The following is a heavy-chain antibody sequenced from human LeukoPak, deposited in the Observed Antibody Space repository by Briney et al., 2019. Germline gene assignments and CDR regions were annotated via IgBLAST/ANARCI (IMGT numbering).Heavy chain of an antibody. Sequence: PSETLSLTCTVSGGSISSYYWSWIRQPPGKGLEWIGYIYYSGSTNYSPSLKSRVTISVDTSKNQFSLKLSSVTAADTAVYYCARRRGPDTAMENYFDYWGQGTLVTVSS. D-gene: IGHD5-18*01. V-gene: IGHV4-59*08. J-gene: IGHJ4*02. CDR3: ARRRGPDTAMENYFDY. CDR1: GGSISSYY. CDR2: IYYSGST.